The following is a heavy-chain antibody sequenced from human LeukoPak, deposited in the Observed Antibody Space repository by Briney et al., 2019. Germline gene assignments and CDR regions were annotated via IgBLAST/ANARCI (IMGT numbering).Heavy chain of an antibody. CDR3: AGGLRSGLIDY. CDR1: EFTVNNNY. CDR2: IYSAGST. Sequence: GGSLRLSCAASEFTVNNNYMSWVRQAPGKGLEWVSTIYSAGSTNYADSMKGRFTISRDNSKNTMYLQMNSLRAEDTAVYYCAGGLRSGLIDYWGQGTLVTVSS. V-gene: IGHV3-53*01. D-gene: IGHD4-17*01. J-gene: IGHJ4*02.